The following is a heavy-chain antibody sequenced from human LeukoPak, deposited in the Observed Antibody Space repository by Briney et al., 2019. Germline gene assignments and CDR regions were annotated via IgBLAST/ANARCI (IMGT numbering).Heavy chain of an antibody. Sequence: GGSLRLSCAASGLTFDDYAMHWVRQAPGKGLEWVSGISWNSGSIGYADSVKGRFTISRDNAKNSLYLQMSSLRAEDTAVYYCAELGITMIGGVWGKGTTVTISS. J-gene: IGHJ6*04. CDR3: AELGITMIGGV. CDR2: ISWNSGSI. V-gene: IGHV3-9*01. D-gene: IGHD3-10*02. CDR1: GLTFDDYA.